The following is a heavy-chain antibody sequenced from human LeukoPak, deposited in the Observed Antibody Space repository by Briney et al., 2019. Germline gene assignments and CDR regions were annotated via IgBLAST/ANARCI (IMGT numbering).Heavy chain of an antibody. CDR2: ISSSGGST. J-gene: IGHJ6*03. V-gene: IGHV3-23*01. Sequence: GGSLRLSCAASGFTFSSYAMSWVRQAPGKGLEWVSAISSSGGSTYYADSVKGRFTISRDNAKNSLYLQMNSLRAEDTAVYYCARVPGRGDGGYYYYYMDVWGKGTTVTVSS. CDR1: GFTFSSYA. CDR3: ARVPGRGDGGYYYYYMDV. D-gene: IGHD1-14*01.